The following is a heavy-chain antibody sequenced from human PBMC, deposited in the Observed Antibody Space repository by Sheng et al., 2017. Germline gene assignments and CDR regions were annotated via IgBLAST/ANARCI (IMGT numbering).Heavy chain of an antibody. V-gene: IGHV3-66*02. D-gene: IGHD3-22*01. CDR2: IYSGGST. CDR3: ARVWEGTDYYDSSGYDAFDY. Sequence: EVQLVESGGGLVQPGGSLRLSCAASGFTVSSNYMSWVRQAPGKGLEWVSVIYSGGSTYYADSVKGRFTISRDNSKNTLYLQMNSLRAEDTAVYYCARVWEGTDYYDSSGYDAFDYWGQGTLVTVSS. J-gene: IGHJ4*02. CDR1: GFTVSSNY.